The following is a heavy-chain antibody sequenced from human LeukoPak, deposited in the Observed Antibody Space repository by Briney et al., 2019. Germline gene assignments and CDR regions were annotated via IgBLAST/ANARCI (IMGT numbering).Heavy chain of an antibody. CDR2: INHSGST. D-gene: IGHD6-19*01. CDR3: ARNSSGWRIRFDY. CDR1: GGSVSSGSYY. Sequence: SETLSLTCTVSGGSVSSGSYYWSWIRQPPGKGLEWIGEINHSGSTNYNPSLKSRVTISVDTSKNQFSLKLSSVTAADTAVYYCARNSSGWRIRFDYWGQGNLVTGSS. V-gene: IGHV4-39*07. J-gene: IGHJ4*02.